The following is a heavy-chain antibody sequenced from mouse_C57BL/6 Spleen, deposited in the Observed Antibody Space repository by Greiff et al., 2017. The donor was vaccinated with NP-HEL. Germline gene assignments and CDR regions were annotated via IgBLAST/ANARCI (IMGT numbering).Heavy chain of an antibody. J-gene: IGHJ1*03. V-gene: IGHV1-26*01. D-gene: IGHD1-1*01. CDR2: INPNNGGT. CDR3: ARGLTTVVRYFDV. Sequence: EVQLQQSGPELVKPGASVKISCKASGYTFTDYYMNWVKQSHGKSLEWIGDINPNNGGTSYNQKFKGKATLTVDKSSSTAYMELRSLTSEDSAVYYCARGLTTVVRYFDVWGTGTTVTVSS. CDR1: GYTFTDYY.